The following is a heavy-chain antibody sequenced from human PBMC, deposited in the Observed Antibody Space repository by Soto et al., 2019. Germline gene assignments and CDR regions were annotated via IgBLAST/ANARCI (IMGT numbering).Heavy chain of an antibody. CDR2: INHSGST. V-gene: IGHV4-34*01. CDR3: ARGNYYYYGMDV. CDR1: GGSFSGYY. J-gene: IGHJ6*02. Sequence: SETLSLTCAVYGGSFSGYYWSWIRQPPGKGLEWIGEINHSGSTNYNPSLKSRVTISVDTSKNQFSLKLSSVTAADTAVYYCARGNYYYYGMDVWGQGTTVTVSS.